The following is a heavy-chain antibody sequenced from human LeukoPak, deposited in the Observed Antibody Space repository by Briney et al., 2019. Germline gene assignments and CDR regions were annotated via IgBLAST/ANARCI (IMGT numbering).Heavy chain of an antibody. CDR3: ANRRRCITIFGVVNDYFDY. V-gene: IGHV3-23*01. CDR2: ISGSGGST. J-gene: IGHJ4*02. Sequence: GGSLRLSCAASGFTFSSYAMSWVRQAPGKGLEWVSAISGSGGSTYYADSVKGRFTISRDNSKNTLYLQMNSLRAEDTAVYYCANRRRCITIFGVVNDYFDYWGQGTLVTVSS. CDR1: GFTFSSYA. D-gene: IGHD3-3*01.